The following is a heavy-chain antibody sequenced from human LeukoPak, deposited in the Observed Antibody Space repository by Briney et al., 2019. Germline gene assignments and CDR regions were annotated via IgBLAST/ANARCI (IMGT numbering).Heavy chain of an antibody. CDR2: INAGNGNT. CDR1: GYTFTIYA. J-gene: IGHJ4*02. Sequence: ASVTVSCTASGYTFTIYAMHWVRQAPGQRLEWMGWINAGNGNTKYSQKFQGRVTITRDTSASTAYMELSSLRSEDTAVYYCARYIRARYFDYWGQGTLVTVSS. CDR3: ARYIRARYFDY. D-gene: IGHD1-14*01. V-gene: IGHV1-3*01.